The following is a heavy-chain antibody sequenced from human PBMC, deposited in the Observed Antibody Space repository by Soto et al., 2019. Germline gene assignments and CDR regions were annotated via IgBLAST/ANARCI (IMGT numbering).Heavy chain of an antibody. CDR1: GASITSLYYY. CDR3: ARRGWGSSSFFDY. J-gene: IGHJ4*02. V-gene: IGHV4-39*01. Sequence: PSETLSLTCTVSGASITSLYYYWGWIRQPPGKGLEWIGSSYHSGSTYYAPSLMSRVAMSVDTSKNQFSLKLNSVTAADTAVYYCARRGWGSSSFFDYWGQGNLVTSPQ. CDR2: SYHSGST. D-gene: IGHD6-6*01.